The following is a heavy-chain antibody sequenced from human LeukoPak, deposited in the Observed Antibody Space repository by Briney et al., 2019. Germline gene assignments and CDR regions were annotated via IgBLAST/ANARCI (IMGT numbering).Heavy chain of an antibody. CDR2: MHTSGST. CDR3: ARHVRGGSYFNY. J-gene: IGHJ4*02. CDR1: GGSISSYY. Sequence: SETLSLTCTVSGGSISSYYWSWIRQPAGKGLEWIGRMHTSGSTNYNPSLKSRVTMSADTSKNQFSLKLSSVTAADTAVYYCARHVRGGSYFNYWGQGTLVTVSS. V-gene: IGHV4-4*07. D-gene: IGHD3-16*01.